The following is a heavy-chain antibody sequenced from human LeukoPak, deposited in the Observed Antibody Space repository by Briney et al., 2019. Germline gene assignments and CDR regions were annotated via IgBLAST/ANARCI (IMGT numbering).Heavy chain of an antibody. V-gene: IGHV4-31*03. CDR1: GGSISSGDYY. CDR3: ARGGIPYSYDFWSGYYTGRGGDWFDP. D-gene: IGHD3-3*01. CDR2: IYYSGST. Sequence: SQTLSLTCTVSGGSISSGDYYWSWIRQHPGKGLEWIGYIYYSGSTYYNPSLKSRVTISVDTSKNQFSLKLSSVTAADTAVYYCARGGIPYSYDFWSGYYTGRGGDWFDPWGQGTLVTVSS. J-gene: IGHJ5*02.